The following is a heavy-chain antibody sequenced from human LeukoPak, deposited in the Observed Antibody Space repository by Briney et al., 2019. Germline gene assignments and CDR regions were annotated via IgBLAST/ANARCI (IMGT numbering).Heavy chain of an antibody. Sequence: PGGSLRLSCAASRFTVSSNYMSWVRQAPGKGLEWVSAISGSGGTTYYADSVKGRFTISRDNSKNTLYLQMNSLRAEDTAVYYCAKGPTLYASGTYTYFHYWGQGTLVTVFS. V-gene: IGHV3-23*01. CDR3: AKGPTLYASGTYTYFHY. J-gene: IGHJ4*02. CDR1: RFTVSSNY. D-gene: IGHD3-10*01. CDR2: ISGSGGTT.